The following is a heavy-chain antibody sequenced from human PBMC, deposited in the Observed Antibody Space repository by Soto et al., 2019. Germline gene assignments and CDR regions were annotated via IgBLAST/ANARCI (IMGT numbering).Heavy chain of an antibody. CDR1: GFTFSSYA. Sequence: EVQLLESGGGLVQPGGSLRLSCGASGFTFSSYAMMWVRQAPGKGLESVSGINQIGGEIQYVDSVKGRFTISRDNSKNTLFLQMNSLRAEDTAVYYCARAVPFCSSTSCYILHGMDVWGQGTTVTVSS. CDR2: INQIGGEI. V-gene: IGHV3-23*01. CDR3: ARAVPFCSSTSCYILHGMDV. D-gene: IGHD2-2*02. J-gene: IGHJ6*02.